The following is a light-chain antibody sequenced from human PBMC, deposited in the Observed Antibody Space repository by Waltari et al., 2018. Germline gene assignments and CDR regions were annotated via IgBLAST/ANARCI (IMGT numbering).Light chain of an antibody. CDR1: QSISNW. CDR2: AAS. J-gene: IGKJ1*01. CDR3: QQYKTHWT. V-gene: IGKV1-5*01. Sequence: DVHMTQSPSTLSASVGHRVTVTCRASQSISNWLAWYQQKPGKAPKLLIYAASTLQSGVPSRFSGSGSGTEFTLTISSLQPDDFATYYCQQYKTHWTFGQGTKVEIK.